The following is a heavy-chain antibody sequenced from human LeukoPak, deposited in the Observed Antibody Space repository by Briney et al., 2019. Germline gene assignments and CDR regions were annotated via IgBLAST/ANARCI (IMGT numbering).Heavy chain of an antibody. CDR1: GFNFDRYT. J-gene: IGHJ4*02. V-gene: IGHV3-43*01. CDR3: AKELDTMFFDY. Sequence: GGSLRLSCATSGFNFDRYTIHWVRQAPGKGLEWVSLAGWAGGTTYYSDSVRGRFTISRDSGKNSVYLQMNSLTTDDTAFYFCAKELDTMFFDYWGQGALVAVSS. D-gene: IGHD5-18*01. CDR2: AGWAGGTT.